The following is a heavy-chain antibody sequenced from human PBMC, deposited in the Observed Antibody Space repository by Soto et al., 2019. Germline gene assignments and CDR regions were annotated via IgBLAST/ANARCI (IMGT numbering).Heavy chain of an antibody. CDR3: ASGVGDYAYYYYGMDV. Sequence: SVKLSCEASGGTFSSYAINSVRQAPGQGLEWMGGIIPIFGTANYAQKFQGRVTITADKSTSTAYMELSSLRSEDTAVYYCASGVGDYAYYYYGMDVWGQGTTVTV. D-gene: IGHD4-17*01. J-gene: IGHJ6*02. CDR1: GGTFSSYA. CDR2: IIPIFGTA. V-gene: IGHV1-69*06.